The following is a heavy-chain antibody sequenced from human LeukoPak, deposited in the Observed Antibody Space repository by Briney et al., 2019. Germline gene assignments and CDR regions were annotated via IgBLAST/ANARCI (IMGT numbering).Heavy chain of an antibody. CDR1: GGSISSGDYY. CDR3: ARASAGGDYVY. Sequence: SQTLCLTCTVSGGSISSGDYYWSWIRQPPGKGLEWIGYIYYSGSTYYNPSLKSRVTISVDTSKNQFSLKLSSVTAADTAVYYCARASAGGDYVYWGQGTLVTVSS. CDR2: IYYSGST. J-gene: IGHJ4*02. D-gene: IGHD4-17*01. V-gene: IGHV4-30-4*01.